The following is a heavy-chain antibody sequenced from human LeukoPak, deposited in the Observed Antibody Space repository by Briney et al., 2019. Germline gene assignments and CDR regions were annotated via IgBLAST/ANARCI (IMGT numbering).Heavy chain of an antibody. J-gene: IGHJ4*02. Sequence: GGSLRLSCAASGFTFSDYYMSWIRQAPGKGLEWVSYISSSSSTIYYADSVKGRFTISRDNAKNSLYLQMNSLRAEDTAVYYCARLCSSTSCYWDYWGQGTLVTVSS. CDR2: ISSSSSTI. CDR1: GFTFSDYY. CDR3: ARLCSSTSCYWDY. D-gene: IGHD2-2*01. V-gene: IGHV3-11*04.